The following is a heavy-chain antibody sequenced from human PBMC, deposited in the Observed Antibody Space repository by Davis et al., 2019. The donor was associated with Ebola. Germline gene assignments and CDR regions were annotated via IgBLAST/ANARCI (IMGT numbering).Heavy chain of an antibody. V-gene: IGHV1-3*01. CDR3: ANEQDYYDSSGYYYVEQY. Sequence: ASVKVSCKASGYTFTSYAMHWVRQAPGQRLEWMGWINAGNGNTKYSQKFQGRVTITADESTSTAYMELSSLRSEDTAVYYCANEQDYYDSSGYYYVEQYWGQGTLVTVSS. J-gene: IGHJ4*02. D-gene: IGHD3-22*01. CDR1: GYTFTSYA. CDR2: INAGNGNT.